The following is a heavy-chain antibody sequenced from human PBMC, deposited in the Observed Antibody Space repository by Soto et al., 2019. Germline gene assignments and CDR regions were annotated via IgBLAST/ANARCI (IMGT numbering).Heavy chain of an antibody. CDR3: THNTGSSADF. D-gene: IGHD6-6*01. V-gene: IGHV2-5*02. CDR1: EFSLSTSGVG. Sequence: SGPTLVNPTQTLTLTCTFSEFSLSTSGVGVGWIRQPPGKAPEWLALIYWDDDKRYNPSLKSRLTITKDTSKHQVVLTMTDVDPVDTATYYCTHNTGSSADFWGQGTLVTVSS. J-gene: IGHJ4*02. CDR2: IYWDDDK.